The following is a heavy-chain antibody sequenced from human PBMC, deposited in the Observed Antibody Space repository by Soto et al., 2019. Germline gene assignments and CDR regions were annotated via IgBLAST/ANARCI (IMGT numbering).Heavy chain of an antibody. CDR1: GGSFSANY. V-gene: IGHV4-30-4*08. CDR2: IYYSGST. J-gene: IGHJ5*02. CDR3: ARDRVVGWFDP. Sequence: SETLSLTCAVYGGSFSANYWTWIRQPPGKGLEWIGYIYYSGSTYYNPSLKSRVTISVDTSKNQFSLKLSSVTAADTAVYYCARDRVVGWFDPWGQGTLVTVSS. D-gene: IGHD2-15*01.